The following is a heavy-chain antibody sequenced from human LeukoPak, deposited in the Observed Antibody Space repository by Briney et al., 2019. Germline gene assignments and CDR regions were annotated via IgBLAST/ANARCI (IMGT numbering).Heavy chain of an antibody. J-gene: IGHJ4*02. CDR3: VRGVGVSRFNYLDS. CDR1: GFTFSSFG. CDR2: IWYDASNK. D-gene: IGHD6-13*01. Sequence: GGSLRLSCAASGFTFSSFGMHWVRQAPGKGLEWVAVIWYDASNKYYAVSVKGRFTISRDNSKNTLYLQMNSLRDDDTAVYYCVRGVGVSRFNYLDSWGQGTLVIVSS. V-gene: IGHV3-33*01.